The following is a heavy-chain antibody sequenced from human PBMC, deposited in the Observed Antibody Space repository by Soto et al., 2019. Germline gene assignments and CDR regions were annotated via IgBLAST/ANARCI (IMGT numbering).Heavy chain of an antibody. CDR2: INPNSGGT. CDR3: ARGGIAAAGKNWYFDL. Sequence: QVQLVQSGAEVKKPGASVKVSCKASGYTFTGYYMHWVRQAPGQGLEWMGWINPNSGGTNYAQKCQGRVTMTRDTSISTAYMELSRLRSDDTAVYYCARGGIAAAGKNWYFDLWGRGTLVTVSS. D-gene: IGHD6-13*01. V-gene: IGHV1-2*02. CDR1: GYTFTGYY. J-gene: IGHJ2*01.